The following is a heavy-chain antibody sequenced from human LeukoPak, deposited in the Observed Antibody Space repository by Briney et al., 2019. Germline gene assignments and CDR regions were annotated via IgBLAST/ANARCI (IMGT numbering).Heavy chain of an antibody. CDR2: ISSSGSTI. CDR3: AKSPPNYYDSSGYYFPYYFDY. Sequence: PGGSLRLSCAASGFTFSDYYMSWIRQAPGKGLEWVSYISSSGSTIYYADSVKGRFTISRDNAKNSLYLQMNSLRAEDTAVYYCAKSPPNYYDSSGYYFPYYFDYWGQGTLVPVSS. CDR1: GFTFSDYY. D-gene: IGHD3-22*01. J-gene: IGHJ4*02. V-gene: IGHV3-11*01.